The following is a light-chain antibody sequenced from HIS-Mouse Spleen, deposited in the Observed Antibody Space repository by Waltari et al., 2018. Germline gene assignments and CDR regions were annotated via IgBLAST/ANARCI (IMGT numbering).Light chain of an antibody. CDR1: SLRSYY. V-gene: IGLV3-19*01. CDR3: NSRDSSGNHVV. J-gene: IGLJ2*01. Sequence: SSELTQDPAVSVALGQTVRITCQGDSLRSYYASWYQQKPGQAPVLVIYVKNNRPSGIPDRFSGSSSGHTASLTITGAQAEDEADYYCNSRDSSGNHVVFGGGTKLTVL. CDR2: VKN.